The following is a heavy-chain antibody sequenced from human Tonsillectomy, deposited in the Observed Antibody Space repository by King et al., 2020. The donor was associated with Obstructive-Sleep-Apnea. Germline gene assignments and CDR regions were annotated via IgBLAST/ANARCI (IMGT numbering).Heavy chain of an antibody. J-gene: IGHJ4*02. CDR3: ARHSISGDSLY. Sequence: QLVQSGAEVKKPGESLRISCKGSGYSFSSHWISWVRQMPGKGLEWMGRIDPADSYTNYSPSFQGHVTISTDNSISTAYLQWGSLKASDTAMYYCARHSISGDSLYWGQGTLVTVSS. CDR2: IDPADSYT. CDR1: GYSFSSHW. V-gene: IGHV5-10-1*01. D-gene: IGHD1-26*01.